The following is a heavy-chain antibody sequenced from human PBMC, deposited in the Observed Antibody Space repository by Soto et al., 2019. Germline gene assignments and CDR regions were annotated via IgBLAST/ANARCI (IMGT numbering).Heavy chain of an antibody. CDR3: ARRFRGIWFDP. V-gene: IGHV4-39*01. J-gene: IGHJ5*02. CDR2: IYYSGYT. CDR1: GGSISSSNHY. Sequence: QLQLQESGPGLVKPSETLSLTCTVSGGSISSSNHYWGWIRQAPGKGLEWIANIYYSGYTYYNPSLQSRVIISVDTPKNQFSLKLTSVTAADTAVYYCARRFRGIWFDPWGQGTLVTVSS.